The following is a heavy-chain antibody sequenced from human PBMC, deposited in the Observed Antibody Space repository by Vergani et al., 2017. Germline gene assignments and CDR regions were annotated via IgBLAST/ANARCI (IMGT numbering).Heavy chain of an antibody. CDR1: GFTFSSYA. D-gene: IGHD2-2*01. CDR2: ISGSGGST. Sequence: EVQLLESGGGLVQPGGSLRLSCAASGFTFSSYAMSWVRQAPGKGLEWVSAISGSGGSTYYADSVKGRFTISRDNAKNSLYLQMNSLRAEDTAVYYCASHCVSTSCYFPLGGYYGMDVWGQGTTVTVSS. J-gene: IGHJ6*02. CDR3: ASHCVSTSCYFPLGGYYGMDV. V-gene: IGHV3-23*01.